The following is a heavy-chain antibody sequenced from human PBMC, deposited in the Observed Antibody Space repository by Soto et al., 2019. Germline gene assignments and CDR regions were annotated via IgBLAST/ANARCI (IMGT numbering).Heavy chain of an antibody. D-gene: IGHD3-10*01. CDR2: INHSGST. Sequence: SETLSLTCAIYGGSFSGYYWSWLRQPPGKGLEWIGEINHSGSTNYNPSLKSRVTISADTSKNQFSLKLSSVTAADTAVYYCLTQGFGPLHGLVDVWGQGTTVT. CDR3: LTQGFGPLHGLVDV. CDR1: GGSFSGYY. J-gene: IGHJ6*02. V-gene: IGHV4-34*03.